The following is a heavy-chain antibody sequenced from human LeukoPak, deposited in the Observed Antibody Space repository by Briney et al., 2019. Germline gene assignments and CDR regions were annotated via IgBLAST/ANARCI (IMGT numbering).Heavy chain of an antibody. CDR2: ISYGGST. CDR1: GGSISSVDYY. V-gene: IGHV4-30-4*01. Sequence: PSQTLSLTCTVSGGSISSVDYYWSWIRQPPGKGLEWIGYISYGGSTYYNPSLKSRVTLSVDTSKNQFSLKLSSVTAADTAVYYCARDLSGKDAFDIWGQGTMVTVSS. CDR3: ARDLSGKDAFDI. D-gene: IGHD3-3*01. J-gene: IGHJ3*02.